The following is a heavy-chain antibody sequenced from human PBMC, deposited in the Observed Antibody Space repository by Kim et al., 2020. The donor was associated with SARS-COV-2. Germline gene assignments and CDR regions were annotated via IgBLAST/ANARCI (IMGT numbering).Heavy chain of an antibody. J-gene: IGHJ6*02. V-gene: IGHV4-30-4*01. CDR1: GASMSIGDYY. Sequence: SETLSLTCTVSGASMSIGDYYWNWVRQTPGKGLEWIGFIHYIGTTYDNPSLKSRVTISVDTSKNQFSLTLSSVTAADTAVYFCARGYGIFYGMDVWGQGT. CDR2: IHYIGTT. D-gene: IGHD6-13*01. CDR3: ARGYGIFYGMDV.